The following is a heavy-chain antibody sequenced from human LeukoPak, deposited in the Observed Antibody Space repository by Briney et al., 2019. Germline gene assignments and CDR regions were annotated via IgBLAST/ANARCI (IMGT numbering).Heavy chain of an antibody. CDR3: ARASRYSLDY. D-gene: IGHD2-15*01. J-gene: IGHJ4*02. CDR2: MEQDGSEK. CDR1: GFTFGSYW. V-gene: IGHV3-7*04. Sequence: GGSLRLSCAASGFTFGSYWMTWVRQAPGKGPEWVANMEQDGSEKHYVDSVKGRFTISRDNAKNSLYLQMSSLRAEDTAVYYCARASRYSLDYWGQGTLVTVSS.